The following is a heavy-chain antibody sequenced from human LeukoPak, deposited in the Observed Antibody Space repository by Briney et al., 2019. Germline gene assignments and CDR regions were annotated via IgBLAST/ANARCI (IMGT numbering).Heavy chain of an antibody. V-gene: IGHV3-30*18. Sequence: GRSLRLSCAASGFTFSSYGMHWVRQAPGKGLEWVAVISYDGSNKYYADSVKGRFTISRDNSKNTLYLQMNSLRAEDTAVCYCAKEFRYGMDVWGQGTTVTVSS. CDR1: GFTFSSYG. CDR2: ISYDGSNK. CDR3: AKEFRYGMDV. J-gene: IGHJ6*02.